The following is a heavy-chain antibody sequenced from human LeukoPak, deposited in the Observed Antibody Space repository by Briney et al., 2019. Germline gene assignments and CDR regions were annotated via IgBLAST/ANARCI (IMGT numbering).Heavy chain of an antibody. V-gene: IGHV3-9*01. CDR3: ARFRSRNYSSGWFNAFDI. Sequence: PGGSLRLSCAASGFTFDDYAMHWVRQAPGKGLEWVSGISWNSGSIGYADSVKGRFTISRDNAKNSLYLQMNSLRAEDTAVYYCARFRSRNYSSGWFNAFDIWGQGTMVTVSS. CDR1: GFTFDDYA. J-gene: IGHJ3*02. D-gene: IGHD6-19*01. CDR2: ISWNSGSI.